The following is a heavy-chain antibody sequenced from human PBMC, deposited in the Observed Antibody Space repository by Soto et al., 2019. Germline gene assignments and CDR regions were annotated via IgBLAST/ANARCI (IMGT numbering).Heavy chain of an antibody. D-gene: IGHD2-15*01. Sequence: ASVKVSCKASGYTFTSYAMHWVRQAPGQRLEWMGWINAGNGNTKYSQKFQGRVTITRDTSASTAYMELSSLRSEDTAVYYCARDRCYDGTCYSASDSWGQGTLVTVSS. CDR2: INAGNGNT. V-gene: IGHV1-3*01. J-gene: IGHJ5*01. CDR1: GYTFTSYA. CDR3: ARDRCYDGTCYSASDS.